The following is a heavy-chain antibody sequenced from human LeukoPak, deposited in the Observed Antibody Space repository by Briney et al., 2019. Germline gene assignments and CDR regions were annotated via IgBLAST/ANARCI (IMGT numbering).Heavy chain of an antibody. CDR3: ARVAVVITMTRFDY. CDR1: GGSISSYY. Sequence: SETLSLTCTVSGGSISSYYWSWIRQPAGKGLEWIGRIYTSGSTNYNPSLKSRATMSVDTSKNQFSLKLSSVTAADTAVYYCARVAVVITMTRFDYWGQGTLVTVSP. V-gene: IGHV4-4*07. CDR2: IYTSGST. D-gene: IGHD3-22*01. J-gene: IGHJ4*02.